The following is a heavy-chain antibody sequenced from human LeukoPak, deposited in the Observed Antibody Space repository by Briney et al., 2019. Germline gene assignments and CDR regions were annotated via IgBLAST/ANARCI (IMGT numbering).Heavy chain of an antibody. J-gene: IGHJ4*02. V-gene: IGHV4-59*01. CDR2: SYHSGST. CDR1: GGSISGYY. D-gene: IGHD2-2*01. Sequence: SETLSLTCTVSGGSISGYYWSWIRQPPGKGLEWIGHSYHSGSTDYNPSLKSRVTISVDTSKNQFSLEMRSVTAADTAVYYCVRQGHCSSNSCPQLDYWGQGSLVTVSS. CDR3: VRQGHCSSNSCPQLDY.